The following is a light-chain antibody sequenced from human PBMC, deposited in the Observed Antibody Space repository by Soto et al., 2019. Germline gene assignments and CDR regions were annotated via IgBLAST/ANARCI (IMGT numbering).Light chain of an antibody. CDR1: QSLVYSDRNTY. V-gene: IGKV2-30*01. CDR3: MQGTHWPRT. J-gene: IGKJ2*01. Sequence: EGVMTQSTLSLPVTLGQPSSISCRTSQSLVYSDRNTYWNGCQQRPGQYARRLINKVSNRDSGCADRLSGSGSGTDFSLKISRVEAEDVGVYYCMQGTHWPRTFGQRTMVDI. CDR2: KVS.